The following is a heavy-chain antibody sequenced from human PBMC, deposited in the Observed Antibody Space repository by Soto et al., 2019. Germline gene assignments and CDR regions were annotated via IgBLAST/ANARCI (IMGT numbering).Heavy chain of an antibody. CDR3: ARETPLGAPGRVQMGYYYYMDV. V-gene: IGHV4-59*01. Sequence: QVQLQESGPGLVKPSETLSLTCTVSGGSISSYYWSWIRQPPGKGLEWIGYIYYSGSTNYNPSLKSRVTISVDTSKNQFSLKLSSVTAADTAVYYCARETPLGAPGRVQMGYYYYMDVWGKGTTVTVSS. CDR1: GGSISSYY. D-gene: IGHD3-16*01. CDR2: IYYSGST. J-gene: IGHJ6*03.